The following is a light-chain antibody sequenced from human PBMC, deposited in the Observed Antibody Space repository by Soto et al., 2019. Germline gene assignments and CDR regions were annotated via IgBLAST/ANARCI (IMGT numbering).Light chain of an antibody. CDR2: DVT. V-gene: IGLV2-11*01. CDR1: SSDVGGYNY. J-gene: IGLJ3*02. Sequence: QSALTQPPSVSGSPGQSVTISCTGTSSDVGGYNYVSWYQQHPGKAPKLMIYDVTKRPSGVPDRFSGSKSGNRASLTISGLQAEDEADYYCCSYAGTYTWVFGGGTKLTVL. CDR3: CSYAGTYTWV.